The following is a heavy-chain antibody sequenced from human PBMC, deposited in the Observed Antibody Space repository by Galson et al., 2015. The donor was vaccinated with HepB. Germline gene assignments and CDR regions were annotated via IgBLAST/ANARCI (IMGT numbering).Heavy chain of an antibody. Sequence: SLRLSCAASGFTFDDYGMSWVRQAPGKGLEWVSGINWNGGSTGYADSVKGRFTISRDNAKNSLYLQMNSLRAEDTALYYCARAEAGIAVAGEFDYWGQGTLVTVSS. CDR3: ARAEAGIAVAGEFDY. J-gene: IGHJ4*02. CDR1: GFTFDDYG. D-gene: IGHD6-19*01. V-gene: IGHV3-20*04. CDR2: INWNGGST.